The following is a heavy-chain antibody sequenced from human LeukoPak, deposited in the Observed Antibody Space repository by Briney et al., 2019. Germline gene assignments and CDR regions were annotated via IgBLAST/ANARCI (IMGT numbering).Heavy chain of an antibody. D-gene: IGHD5-18*01. CDR3: ATASTRGYTYGYLDY. Sequence: PGGSLRLSCAASGFTFSSYAMHWVRQAPGKGLEWVAVISYDGSNKYYADSVKGRFTISRDDSKDTLYLQMNSLRTEDTAVYYCATASTRGYTYGYLDYWGQGTLVTVSS. V-gene: IGHV3-30*14. CDR1: GFTFSSYA. CDR2: ISYDGSNK. J-gene: IGHJ4*02.